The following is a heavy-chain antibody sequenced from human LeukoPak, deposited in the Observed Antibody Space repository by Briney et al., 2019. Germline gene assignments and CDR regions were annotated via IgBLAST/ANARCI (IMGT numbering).Heavy chain of an antibody. CDR3: ARDHSGLRYFDWSLYYYYYYGMDV. D-gene: IGHD3-9*01. Sequence: GGSLRLSCAASGFTFSSYSMSWVRQAPGKGLEWVANIKQDGSEKYYVDSVKGRFTISRDNAKNSLYLQMNSLRAEDTAVYYCARDHSGLRYFDWSLYYYYYYGMDVWGQGTTVTVSS. V-gene: IGHV3-7*01. CDR1: GFTFSSYS. CDR2: IKQDGSEK. J-gene: IGHJ6*02.